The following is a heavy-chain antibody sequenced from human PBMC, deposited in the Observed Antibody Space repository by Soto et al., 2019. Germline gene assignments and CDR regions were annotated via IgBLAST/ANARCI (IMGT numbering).Heavy chain of an antibody. Sequence: QVQLVQSGAEEKKPGASVKVSCKASGYTFTGYAMHWVRQAPGQRLGWMGWINAGNGNTKYSQKFQGRVTITRDTSASTADMELSSLRSEDTAVYYCARAVAVAADFDYWGQGTLVTVSS. CDR1: GYTFTGYA. CDR2: INAGNGNT. D-gene: IGHD6-19*01. V-gene: IGHV1-3*05. J-gene: IGHJ4*02. CDR3: ARAVAVAADFDY.